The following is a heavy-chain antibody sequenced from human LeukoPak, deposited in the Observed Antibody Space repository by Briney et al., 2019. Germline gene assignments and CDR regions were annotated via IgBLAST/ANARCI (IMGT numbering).Heavy chain of an antibody. V-gene: IGHV3-23*01. J-gene: IGHJ5*02. CDR2: ISGSGDIT. CDR1: GFTFSSYA. Sequence: GGSLRLSCAASGFTFSSYAMSWVRQAPGKGLEWVSAISGSGDITYYADSVKGRFTISRDNSKNTLYLQMNSLRAEDTAVYFCAKDSLNWFGESISWGQGTLVTVSS. D-gene: IGHD3-10*01. CDR3: AKDSLNWFGESIS.